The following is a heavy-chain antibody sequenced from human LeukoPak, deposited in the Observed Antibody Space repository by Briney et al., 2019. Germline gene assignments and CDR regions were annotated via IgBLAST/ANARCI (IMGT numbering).Heavy chain of an antibody. J-gene: IGHJ4*02. CDR3: ARVSVSYWSDYYLYDY. D-gene: IGHD3-3*01. Sequence: PGGSLRLSCAASGFTFSSYGMSWVRQAPGKGLEWVSGISGSGGKTDYADSVKGRFTISRDNAKNSLYLQMNSLRAEDTALYYCARVSVSYWSDYYLYDYWGQGTLVTVSS. V-gene: IGHV3-23*01. CDR2: ISGSGGKT. CDR1: GFTFSSYG.